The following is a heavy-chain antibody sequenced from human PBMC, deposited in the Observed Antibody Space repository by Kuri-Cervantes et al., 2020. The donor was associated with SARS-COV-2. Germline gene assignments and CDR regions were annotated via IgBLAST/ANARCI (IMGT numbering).Heavy chain of an antibody. CDR1: GYTFTSYG. J-gene: IGHJ3*02. CDR2: INPNSGGT. CDR3: ARDRDDAFDI. V-gene: IGHV1-2*02. Sequence: ASVKVSCKASGYTFTSYGISWVRQAPGQGLEWMGWINPNSGGTNYAQKFQGRVTMTRDTSISTAYMELSRLRSDDTAVYYCARDRDDAFDIWGQGTMVTVSS.